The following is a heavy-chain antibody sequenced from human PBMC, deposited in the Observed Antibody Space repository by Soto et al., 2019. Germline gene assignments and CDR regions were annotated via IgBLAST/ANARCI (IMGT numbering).Heavy chain of an antibody. CDR3: AGGSGCWDLDHFFSF. J-gene: IGHJ4*01. CDR2: IIPIFGTA. CDR1: GGTFSSYA. Sequence: SVKVSCKASGGTFSSYAISWVRQAPGQGLEWMGGIIPIFGTANYAQKFQGRVTITADESTGTAYMELSSLRSEDTAVYYCAGGSGCWDLDHFFSFWGQGTLGPGSS. V-gene: IGHV1-69*13. D-gene: IGHD3-16*01.